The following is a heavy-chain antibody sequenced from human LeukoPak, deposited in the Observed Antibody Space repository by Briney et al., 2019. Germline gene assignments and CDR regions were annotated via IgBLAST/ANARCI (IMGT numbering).Heavy chain of an antibody. CDR3: ARAEQQLVHFDY. Sequence: PGGSLRLSCAASGFTVSSNYMSWVRQAPGKGLEWVSVIYSGGSTYYADSVKGRFTISRDNSKNTLYLQMNSLRAEDAAVYYCARAEQQLVHFDYWGQGTLVTVSS. J-gene: IGHJ4*02. CDR2: IYSGGST. V-gene: IGHV3-66*01. D-gene: IGHD6-13*01. CDR1: GFTVSSNY.